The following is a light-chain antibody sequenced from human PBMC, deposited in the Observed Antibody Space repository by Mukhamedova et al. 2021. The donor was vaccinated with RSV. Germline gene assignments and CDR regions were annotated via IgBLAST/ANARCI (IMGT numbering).Light chain of an antibody. V-gene: IGKV1-5*03. J-gene: IGKJ3*01. Sequence: WYQRRVHGKAPKVLIYKASSLDSGVPSRFSGSGSGTEFTLTISSLQPDDCATYYCQQCNSYPFTFGPGTKVDIK. CDR2: KAS. CDR3: QQCNSYPFT.